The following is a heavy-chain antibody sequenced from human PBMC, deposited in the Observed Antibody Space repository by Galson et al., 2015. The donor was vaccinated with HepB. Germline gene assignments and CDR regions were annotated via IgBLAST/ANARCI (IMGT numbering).Heavy chain of an antibody. D-gene: IGHD1-26*01. J-gene: IGHJ3*02. V-gene: IGHV1-3*01. CDR2: INAGNGNT. CDR3: ARVGATTVGSVNAFDI. CDR1: GYTFTSYA. Sequence: SVEVSCKASGYTFTSYAMHWVRQAPGQRLEWMGWINAGNGNTKYSQKFQGRVTITRDTSASTAYMELSSLRSEDTAVYYCARVGATTVGSVNAFDIWGQGTMVTVSS.